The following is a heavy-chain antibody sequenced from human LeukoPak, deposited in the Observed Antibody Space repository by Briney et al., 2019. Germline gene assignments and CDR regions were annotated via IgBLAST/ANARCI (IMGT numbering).Heavy chain of an antibody. CDR1: GGSISSYY. D-gene: IGHD6-19*01. Sequence: SETLSLTCTVSGGSISSYYWSWIRQPPGKGLEWIGYIYYSGSTNYNPSLKSRVTISVDTSKNQFSLKLSSVTAADTAVYYCARGVQWPNWFDPWGQGTLATVSS. CDR3: ARGVQWPNWFDP. V-gene: IGHV4-59*01. J-gene: IGHJ5*02. CDR2: IYYSGST.